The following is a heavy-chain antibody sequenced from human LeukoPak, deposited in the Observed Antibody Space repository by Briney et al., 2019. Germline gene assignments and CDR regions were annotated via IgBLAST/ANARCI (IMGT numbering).Heavy chain of an antibody. J-gene: IGHJ3*02. D-gene: IGHD3-10*01. CDR2: INPSGCST. Sequence: ASVKVSCKASGYTFTSYYMHWVRQAPGQGLEWMGIINPSGCSTSYAQKFQGRVTMTRDTYTSTVYMELSSLRSEHTAIYYCAIRGVPVLTDAFDIWGQGTMVTVSS. CDR1: GYTFTSYY. V-gene: IGHV1-46*01. CDR3: AIRGVPVLTDAFDI.